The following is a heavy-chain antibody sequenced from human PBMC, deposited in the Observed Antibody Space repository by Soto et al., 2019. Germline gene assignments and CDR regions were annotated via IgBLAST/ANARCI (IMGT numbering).Heavy chain of an antibody. J-gene: IGHJ4*02. CDR2: IYYSEST. CDR3: ARHLGEGYFDY. CDR1: GDSISSSSDC. Sequence: QLQLQESGPGLVKPSETLSLTCTVSGDSISSSSDCWGWVRQPPGKGLEWIGSIYYSESTYYNPSITGRVPIFVDTSKNHFSLKLSSVTAADPAVYYCARHLGEGYFDYWGQGTLVTVS. V-gene: IGHV4-39*01.